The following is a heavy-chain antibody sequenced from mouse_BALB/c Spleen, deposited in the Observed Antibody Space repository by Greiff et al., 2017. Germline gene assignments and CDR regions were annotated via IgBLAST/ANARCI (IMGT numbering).Heavy chain of an antibody. J-gene: IGHJ3*01. Sequence: QVQLQQSGAELARPGASVKLSCKASGYTFTSYWMQWVKQRPGQGLEWIGAIYPGDGDTRYTQKFKGKATLTAYKSSSTAYMQLSSLASEDSAVYYCARGNEGFAYWGQGTLVTVSA. CDR2: IYPGDGDT. CDR3: ARGNEGFAY. V-gene: IGHV1-87*01. CDR1: GYTFTSYW. D-gene: IGHD2-1*01.